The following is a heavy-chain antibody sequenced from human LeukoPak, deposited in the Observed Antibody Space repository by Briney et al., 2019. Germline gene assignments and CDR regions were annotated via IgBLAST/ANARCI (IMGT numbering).Heavy chain of an antibody. Sequence: TGGSLRLSCAASGFIFTNAWMSWVRQSPGKGLEWVGRIKSKTDGGTIDYAAPVKGRFTISRDDSKNTVYLQMNSLNTEDTAVYYCTILDSTAYGYWGQGTLVTVSS. J-gene: IGHJ4*02. CDR1: GFIFTNAW. CDR3: TILDSTAYGY. D-gene: IGHD2/OR15-2a*01. V-gene: IGHV3-15*01. CDR2: IKSKTDGGTI.